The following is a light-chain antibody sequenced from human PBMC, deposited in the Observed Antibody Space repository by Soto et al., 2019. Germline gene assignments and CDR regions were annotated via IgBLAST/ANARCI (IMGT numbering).Light chain of an antibody. J-gene: IGLJ2*01. CDR1: SSDVGGSNY. V-gene: IGLV2-8*01. CDR3: SSYAGSNDLL. Sequence: QSALTQPPSASGSPGQSVTISCTGTSSDVGGSNYVSWYQHHPGKAPKVIIYEVSQRPSGVPDRFSGSKSGNTASLTVSGLQAEDEADYYCSSYAGSNDLLFGGGTKLTVL. CDR2: EVS.